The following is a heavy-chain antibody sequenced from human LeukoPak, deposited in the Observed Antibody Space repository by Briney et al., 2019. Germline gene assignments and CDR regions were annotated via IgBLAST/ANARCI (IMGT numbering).Heavy chain of an antibody. CDR1: GYTFTSYY. J-gene: IGHJ4*02. Sequence: ASVKVSCKASGYTFTSYYMHWVRQAPGQGLEWMGIINPSDGGTSYTQKFQGRVTITRDTSTSTVYMELSSLRSEDTAVYYCATDRAGLDTSKFDYWGQGTLVTVSS. V-gene: IGHV1-46*01. CDR2: INPSDGGT. D-gene: IGHD3/OR15-3a*01. CDR3: ATDRAGLDTSKFDY.